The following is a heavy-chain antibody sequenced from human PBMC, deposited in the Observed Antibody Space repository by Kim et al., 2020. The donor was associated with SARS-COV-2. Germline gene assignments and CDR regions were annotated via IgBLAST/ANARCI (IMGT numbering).Heavy chain of an antibody. V-gene: IGHV4-39*01. D-gene: IGHD2-2*02. J-gene: IGHJ4*02. Sequence: SITSRVTISADPSKNQFSLKLSSVTAADTAVYYCATPKCSTTTCYTEIDHWGQGTLVTVSS. CDR3: ATPKCSTTTCYTEIDH.